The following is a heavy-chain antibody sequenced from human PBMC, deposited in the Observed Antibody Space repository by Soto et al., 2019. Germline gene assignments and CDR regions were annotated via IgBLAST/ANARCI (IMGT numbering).Heavy chain of an antibody. J-gene: IGHJ3*02. CDR3: AREGGYYDILTGFFSPPDAFDI. D-gene: IGHD3-9*01. CDR1: GFTFSSYG. Sequence: GGALRLSCAASGFTFSSYGMDGVLQAPGKGLEWVAEISYDGSNKYYADSGKCRLTISRDNAKNSLSLQMNSLRAEDTAVYYCAREGGYYDILTGFFSPPDAFDIWGQGTMVTVSS. CDR2: ISYDGSNK. V-gene: IGHV3-30*03.